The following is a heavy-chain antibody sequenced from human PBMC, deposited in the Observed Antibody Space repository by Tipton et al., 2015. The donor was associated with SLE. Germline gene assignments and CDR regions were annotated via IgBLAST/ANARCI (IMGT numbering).Heavy chain of an antibody. CDR1: GGSISSYY. J-gene: IGHJ3*02. CDR3: ARERAAAIPGDAFDI. CDR2: IYYSGST. D-gene: IGHD2-2*02. V-gene: IGHV4-59*01. Sequence: TLSLTCTVSGGSISSYYWSWIRQPPGKGLEWIGYIYYSGSTNYNPSLKSRVTKSVDTSKNQFSLKLSSVTAADTAVYYCARERAAAIPGDAFDIWGQGTMVTVSS.